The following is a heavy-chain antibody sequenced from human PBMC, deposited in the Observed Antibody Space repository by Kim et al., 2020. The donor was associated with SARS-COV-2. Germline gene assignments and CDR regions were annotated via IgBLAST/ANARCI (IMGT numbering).Heavy chain of an antibody. V-gene: IGHV1-3*01. J-gene: IGHJ6*02. CDR1: GYTFTSYA. CDR3: ARGYFDWAYYYYGIDV. D-gene: IGHD3-9*01. Sequence: ASVKVSCKASGYTFTSYAMHWVRQAPGQRLEWMGWINAGNGNTKYSQKFQGRVTITRDTSASTAYMELSSLRSEDTAVYYCARGYFDWAYYYYGIDVWGQGTTVTVSS. CDR2: INAGNGNT.